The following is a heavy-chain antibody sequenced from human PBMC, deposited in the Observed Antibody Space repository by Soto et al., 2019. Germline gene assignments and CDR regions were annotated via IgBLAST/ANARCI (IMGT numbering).Heavy chain of an antibody. CDR3: ARDGYYGSGSYYNPYYYYYYGMDV. J-gene: IGHJ6*02. D-gene: IGHD3-10*01. CDR1: GFTFSSYG. CDR2: IWYDGSNK. V-gene: IGHV3-33*01. Sequence: GGSLRLSCAASGFTFSSYGMHWVRQAPGKGLEWVAVIWYDGSNKYYADSVKGRFTISRDNSKNTLYLQMNSLRAEDTAVYYCARDGYYGSGSYYNPYYYYYYGMDVWGQGTTVTVSS.